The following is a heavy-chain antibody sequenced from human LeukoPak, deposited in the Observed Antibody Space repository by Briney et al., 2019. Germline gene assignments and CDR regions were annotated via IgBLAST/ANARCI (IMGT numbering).Heavy chain of an antibody. V-gene: IGHV4-31*03. J-gene: IGHJ4*02. CDR3: AREVQLWTHLDY. Sequence: SQTLSLTCTVSGGSISSGGYYWSWIRQHPGKGLEWIGYIYYSGSTYYNPSLKSRVTISVDTSKNQFSLKLSSVTAADTAVYYCAREVQLWTHLDYWGQGTPVTVSS. CDR2: IYYSGST. D-gene: IGHD5-18*01. CDR1: GGSISSGGYY.